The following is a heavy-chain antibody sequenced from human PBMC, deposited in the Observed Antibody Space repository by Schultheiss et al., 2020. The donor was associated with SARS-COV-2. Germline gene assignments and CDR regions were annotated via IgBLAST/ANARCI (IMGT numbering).Heavy chain of an antibody. V-gene: IGHV1-2*02. Sequence: ASVKVSCKASGYTFTGYYMHWVRQAPGQGLEWMGWINPNSGGTNYAQKFQGRVTMTRDTSISTAYMELSRLRSDDTAVYYCAREGLIAAHRAARGDYWGQGTLVTVSS. CDR3: AREGLIAAHRAARGDY. CDR2: INPNSGGT. D-gene: IGHD6-13*01. CDR1: GYTFTGYY. J-gene: IGHJ4*02.